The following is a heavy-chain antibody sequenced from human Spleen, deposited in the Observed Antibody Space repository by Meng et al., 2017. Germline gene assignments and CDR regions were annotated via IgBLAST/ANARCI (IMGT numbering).Heavy chain of an antibody. CDR1: GFTFDDYA. J-gene: IGHJ4*02. V-gene: IGHV3-9*01. CDR3: ARDRTTHDY. Sequence: GGSLRLSCAASGFTFDDYAMHWVRQAPGKGLEWVSGINWNSGIIGYADSVKGRFTISRDNAKNSVYLQMNSLRAEDTAVYFCARDRTTHDYWGQGTLVTVSS. CDR2: INWNSGII. D-gene: IGHD2/OR15-2a*01.